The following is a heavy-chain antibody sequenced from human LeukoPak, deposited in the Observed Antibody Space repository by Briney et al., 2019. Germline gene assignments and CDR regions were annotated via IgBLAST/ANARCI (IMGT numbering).Heavy chain of an antibody. V-gene: IGHV3-33*01. CDR1: GFTFSSYG. J-gene: IGHJ4*02. Sequence: GRSLRLSCAASGFTFSSYGMHWVRQAPGKGLEWVAVIWYDGSNKYYADSVKGRFTISRDNSKNTLYLQMNSLRAEDTAVYYCARDLGYCSDTGCSFDYWGQGTLVTVSS. CDR3: ARDLGYCSDTGCSFDY. CDR2: IWYDGSNK. D-gene: IGHD2-2*01.